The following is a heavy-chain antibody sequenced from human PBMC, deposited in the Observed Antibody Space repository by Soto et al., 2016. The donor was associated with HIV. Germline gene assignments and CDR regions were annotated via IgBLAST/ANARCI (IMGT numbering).Heavy chain of an antibody. V-gene: IGHV3-23*01. CDR1: DSPLVSYA. CDR2: ISGSGGST. Sequence: EVQLLESGGGLVQPGGSRRDSPVQPLDSPLVSYAMSWVRQAPGKGLEWVSAISGSGGSTYYADSVKGRFTISRDNSKNTLYLQMNSLRAEDTAVYYCAKVWTPSTFRSTGHDYWGQGTLVTVSS. J-gene: IGHJ4*02. D-gene: IGHD2-2*01. CDR3: AKVWTPSTFRSTGHDY.